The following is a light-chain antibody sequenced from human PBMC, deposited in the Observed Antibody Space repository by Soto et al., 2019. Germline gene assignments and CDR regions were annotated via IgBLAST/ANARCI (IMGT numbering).Light chain of an antibody. Sequence: HSALTQAASGSGAPGQASTISCTGTSRDVGGYNYVSWYQHHPGKAPKLMICDVSDRPSGVSNRFSGSKSGNTASLTISGLQAEDEADYYCSSYTSSSTPWVFGTGTKVTVL. V-gene: IGLV2-14*03. CDR2: DVS. CDR3: SSYTSSSTPWV. CDR1: SRDVGGYNY. J-gene: IGLJ1*01.